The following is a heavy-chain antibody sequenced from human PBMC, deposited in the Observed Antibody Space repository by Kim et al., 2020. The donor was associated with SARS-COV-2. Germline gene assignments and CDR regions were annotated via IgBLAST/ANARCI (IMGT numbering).Heavy chain of an antibody. CDR3: AITPYSGYDFWYFDL. Sequence: PSLKSRVTISVDTSKNQFSLKLSSVTAADTAVYYCAITPYSGYDFWYFDLWGRGTLVTVSS. V-gene: IGHV4-39*07. J-gene: IGHJ2*01. D-gene: IGHD5-12*01.